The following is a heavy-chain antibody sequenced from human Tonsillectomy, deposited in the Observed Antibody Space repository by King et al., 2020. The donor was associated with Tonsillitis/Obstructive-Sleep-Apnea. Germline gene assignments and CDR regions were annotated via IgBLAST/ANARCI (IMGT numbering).Heavy chain of an antibody. CDR2: INDSGGT. CDR1: GGSFSAYY. CDR3: AGGSYNYNGMDV. Sequence: QVQLQQWGAGLLKPSETLSLTCAVYGGSFSAYYWSWIRQPPGKGLEWIGEINDSGGTNYNPSLKSRVTISVDTSKNQFSLNLRFVTAADTAVYYCAGGSYNYNGMDVWGQGTTVTVSS. V-gene: IGHV4-34*01. D-gene: IGHD5-24*01. J-gene: IGHJ6*02.